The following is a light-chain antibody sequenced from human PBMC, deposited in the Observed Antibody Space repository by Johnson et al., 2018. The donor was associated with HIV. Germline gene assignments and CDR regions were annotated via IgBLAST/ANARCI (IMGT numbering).Light chain of an antibody. CDR2: DNN. Sequence: QSVLTQPPSVSATPGQKVTISCSGSSSNIENNYVSWYQQLPETAPKLLIYDNNKRPSGIPDRFSGSKSGTSATLGITGLQTGDEADYYCATWDSSLSGVFGPGTKVTGL. V-gene: IGLV1-51*01. CDR1: SSNIENNY. J-gene: IGLJ1*01. CDR3: ATWDSSLSGV.